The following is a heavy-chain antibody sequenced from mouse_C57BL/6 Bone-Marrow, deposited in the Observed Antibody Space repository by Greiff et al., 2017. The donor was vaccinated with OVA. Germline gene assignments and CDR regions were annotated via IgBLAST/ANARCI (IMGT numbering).Heavy chain of an antibody. CDR3: ARDGGVFAY. V-gene: IGHV1-81*01. Sequence: VQLQQSGAELARPGASVKLSCKASGYTFTSYGISWVKQRTGQGLEWIGEIYPRSGNTYYNEKFKGKDTLTADKSSSTAYMELRSLTSEDSAVYFCARDGGVFAYWGQGTLVTVSA. CDR2: IYPRSGNT. CDR1: GYTFTSYG. J-gene: IGHJ3*01. D-gene: IGHD1-1*02.